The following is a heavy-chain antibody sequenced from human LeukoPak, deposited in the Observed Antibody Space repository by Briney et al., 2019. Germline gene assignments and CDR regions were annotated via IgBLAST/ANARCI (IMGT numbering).Heavy chain of an antibody. CDR3: ARYNILTASDY. J-gene: IGHJ4*02. D-gene: IGHD3-9*01. CDR2: TIPMFDTA. V-gene: IGHV1-69*13. CDR1: GGTFSSYA. Sequence: GASVKVSCKTSGGTFSSYAISWVRQAPGQGLEWMGGTIPMFDTANYAHKFQGRVTITADESTSTTYMELSSLRSADTAVYYCARYNILTASDYWGQGILVTVSS.